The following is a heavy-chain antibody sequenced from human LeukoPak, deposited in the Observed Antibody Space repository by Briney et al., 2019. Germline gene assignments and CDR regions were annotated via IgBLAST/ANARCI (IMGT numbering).Heavy chain of an antibody. V-gene: IGHV1-18*01. CDR2: ISAYNGNT. CDR1: GYTFTSYG. CDR3: ARDEWAGYYDSSGYADGMDV. Sequence: GASVMVSCKASGYTFTSYGISWVRQAPAQGLEWMGWISAYNGNTNYAQKLQGRVTMTTDTSTSTAYMELRSLRSDDTAVYYCARDEWAGYYDSSGYADGMDVWGQGTTVTVSS. D-gene: IGHD3-22*01. J-gene: IGHJ6*02.